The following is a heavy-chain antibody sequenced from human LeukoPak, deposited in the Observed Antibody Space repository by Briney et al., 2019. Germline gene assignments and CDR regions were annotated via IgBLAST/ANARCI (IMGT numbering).Heavy chain of an antibody. CDR1: GYSFTNHW. CDR3: ARLPQWGGTYHFDY. D-gene: IGHD1-26*01. J-gene: IGHJ4*02. CDR2: IYPGDSDT. Sequence: GESLKISCKGSGYSFTNHWIGWVRQMPGKGLEWMGIIYPGDSDTRYSPSFQGQVTISADKSNSTAYLQWSSLKASDTAMYYCARLPQWGGTYHFDYWGQGTLLTVSS. V-gene: IGHV5-51*01.